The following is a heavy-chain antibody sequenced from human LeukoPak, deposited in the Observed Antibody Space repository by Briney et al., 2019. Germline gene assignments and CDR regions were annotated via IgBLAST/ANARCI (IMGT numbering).Heavy chain of an antibody. J-gene: IGHJ4*02. Sequence: GGSLRLSCAASGFTFSSYEMNWVRQAPGKGLEWVSYISSNGRTIYYADSVKGRFTISRDNAKNTLFLQMNSLRAEDTAVYYCARIRYYDFWSSYSVDSWGEGALVTVSS. CDR2: ISSNGRTI. D-gene: IGHD3-3*01. CDR1: GFTFSSYE. CDR3: ARIRYYDFWSSYSVDS. V-gene: IGHV3-48*03.